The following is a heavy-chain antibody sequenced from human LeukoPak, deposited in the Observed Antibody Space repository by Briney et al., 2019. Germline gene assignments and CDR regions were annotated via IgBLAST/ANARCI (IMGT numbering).Heavy chain of an antibody. CDR1: GFIFSNYE. D-gene: IGHD6-6*01. Sequence: GGSLRLSCAASGFIFSNYEMNWVRQAPGKGLEWVSYISSSGSSTYYADSVKGRFTISRDNAKNSLYLQMNSLRAEDRAVYYCARWTRVSSTSLWYFDLWGRGDLVTVSS. J-gene: IGHJ2*01. CDR2: ISSSGSST. V-gene: IGHV3-48*03. CDR3: ARWTRVSSTSLWYFDL.